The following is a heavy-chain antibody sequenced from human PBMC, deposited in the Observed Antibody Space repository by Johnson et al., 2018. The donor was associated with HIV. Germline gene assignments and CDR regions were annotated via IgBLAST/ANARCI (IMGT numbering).Heavy chain of an antibody. CDR2: ISNDGSNK. J-gene: IGHJ3*02. CDR3: AKDWFRESLSAFDI. CDR1: GFTFSSYG. V-gene: IGHV3-30*18. Sequence: QVQLVESGGGVVQAGRSLRLSCAASGFTFSSYGMHWVRQAPGKGLECVAVISNDGSNKFYADSVKGRFTISRDNSKNTLYLQMNSLRAEDTAVYYCAKDWFRESLSAFDIWGQGTMVTVSS. D-gene: IGHD3-10*01.